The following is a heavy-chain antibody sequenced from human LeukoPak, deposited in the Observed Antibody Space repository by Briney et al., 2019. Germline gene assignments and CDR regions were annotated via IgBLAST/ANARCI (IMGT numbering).Heavy chain of an antibody. Sequence: GGSLRLSCAASGFTFSSSAMSWVRQAPGKGLEWVSAISNNGGYTYYADSVQGRFTISRDNFKSTLCLQMNSLRAEDTAVYYCAKQLGYCSDGSCYFPYWGQGILVTVSS. CDR1: GFTFSSSA. CDR3: AKQLGYCSDGSCYFPY. V-gene: IGHV3-23*01. J-gene: IGHJ4*02. D-gene: IGHD2-15*01. CDR2: ISNNGGYT.